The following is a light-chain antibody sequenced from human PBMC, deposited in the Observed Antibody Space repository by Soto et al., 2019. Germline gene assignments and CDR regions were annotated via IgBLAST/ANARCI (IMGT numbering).Light chain of an antibody. CDR3: QQRSNWPPT. V-gene: IGKV3-11*01. J-gene: IGKJ4*01. CDR2: DAS. Sequence: DIVLTQSPATLSLSPGERATLSCRASQSVSSYLAWYQQKPGQAPRLLIYDASNRATGIPARFSGSGSGTDFTLTISSLDPEEFAVYYCQQRSNWPPTFGGGTKVEI. CDR1: QSVSSY.